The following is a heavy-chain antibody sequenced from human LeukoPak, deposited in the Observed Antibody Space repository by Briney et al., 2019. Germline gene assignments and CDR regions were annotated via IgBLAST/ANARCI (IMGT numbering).Heavy chain of an antibody. V-gene: IGHV4-39*01. CDR3: AGRDDYVWGSYRPFDY. CDR1: GGSISGSSYF. D-gene: IGHD3-16*02. CDR2: IYYSGST. J-gene: IGHJ4*02. Sequence: SETLSLTCTVSGGSISGSSYFWGWIRQPPGKGLEWIGSIYYSGSTYYNPSLKSRVTISVDTSKNQFSLKLSSVTAADTAVYYCAGRDDYVWGSYRPFDYWGQGTLVTVSS.